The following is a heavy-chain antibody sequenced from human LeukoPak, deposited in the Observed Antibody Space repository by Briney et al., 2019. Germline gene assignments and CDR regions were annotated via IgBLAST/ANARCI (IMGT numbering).Heavy chain of an antibody. CDR2: IKQDGSEK. CDR3: ARALRGVTATTFDY. J-gene: IGHJ4*02. V-gene: IGHV3-7*01. Sequence: GGSLTLSCAASGFTFSSYWMSWVRQAPGKGLEWVANIKQDGSEKYYVDSVKSRFTISRDNAKNSLYLQMNSLRAEDTAVYYCARALRGVTATTFDYWGQGTLVTVSS. CDR1: GFTFSSYW. D-gene: IGHD2-21*02.